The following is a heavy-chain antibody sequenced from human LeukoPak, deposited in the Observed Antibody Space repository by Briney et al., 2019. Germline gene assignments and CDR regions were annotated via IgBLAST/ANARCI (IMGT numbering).Heavy chain of an antibody. CDR3: ARASMVATNKFDY. J-gene: IGHJ4*02. CDR1: GGSISSYF. Sequence: SETLSLTCRVSGGSISSYFWTWIRQPPGKGLEWVGYIYYSGSTNYNPSLKSRVTISVDTSKNQFSLKLSSVTAADTAVYYCARASMVATNKFDYWGQGTLVTVSS. CDR2: IYYSGST. D-gene: IGHD5-12*01. V-gene: IGHV4-59*01.